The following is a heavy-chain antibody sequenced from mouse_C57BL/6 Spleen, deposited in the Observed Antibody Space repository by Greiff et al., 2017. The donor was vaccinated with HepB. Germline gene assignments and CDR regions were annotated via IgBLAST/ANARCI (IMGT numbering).Heavy chain of an antibody. CDR1: GYTFTSYD. V-gene: IGHV1-85*01. Sequence: QVQLKQSGPELVKPGASVKLSCKASGYTFTSYDINWVKQRPGQGLEWIGWIYPRDGSTKYNEKFKGKATLTVDTSSSTAYMELHSLTSEDSAVYFCARSGYDGGGYAMDYWGQGTSVTVSS. CDR3: ARSGYDGGGYAMDY. CDR2: IYPRDGST. D-gene: IGHD2-2*01. J-gene: IGHJ4*01.